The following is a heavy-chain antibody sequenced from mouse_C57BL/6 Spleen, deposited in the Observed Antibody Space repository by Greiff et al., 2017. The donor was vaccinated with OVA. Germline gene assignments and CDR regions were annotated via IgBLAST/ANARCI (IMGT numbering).Heavy chain of an antibody. V-gene: IGHV3-6*01. CDR1: GYSITRGYY. Sequence: EVQLQESGPGLVKPSQSLSLTCSVTGYSITRGYYWNWIRQFPGNKLEWMGYISYDGSNNYNPSLKNRISITRDTSKNQFFLKLNSVTTEDTATYYCARGDYYGPYFDYWGQGTTLTVSS. J-gene: IGHJ2*01. CDR2: ISYDGSN. D-gene: IGHD1-1*01. CDR3: ARGDYYGPYFDY.